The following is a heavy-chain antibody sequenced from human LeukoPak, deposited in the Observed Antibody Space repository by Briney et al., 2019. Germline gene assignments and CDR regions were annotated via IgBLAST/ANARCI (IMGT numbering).Heavy chain of an antibody. Sequence: ASVKVSCTASGYTFTSYDINWVRQATGQGLEWMGWMNPNSGNTGYAQKFQGRVTMTRNTSISTAYMELSSLRSEDTAVYYCARGGTHVVVADNWGQGTLVTVSS. CDR3: ARGGTHVVVADN. J-gene: IGHJ4*02. CDR1: GYTFTSYD. D-gene: IGHD2-15*01. V-gene: IGHV1-8*01. CDR2: MNPNSGNT.